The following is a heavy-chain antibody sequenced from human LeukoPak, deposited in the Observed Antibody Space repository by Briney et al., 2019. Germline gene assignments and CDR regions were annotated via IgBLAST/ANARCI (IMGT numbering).Heavy chain of an antibody. D-gene: IGHD6-19*01. J-gene: IGHJ4*02. CDR2: INHSGST. Sequence: SETLSLTCAVYGVSFSGYYWSWIRQPPGKGLEWIGEINHSGSTNYNPSLKSRVTISVDTSKNQFSLKLSSVTAADTAVYYCARADSSGWYGAFYFDYWGQGTLVTVSS. CDR1: GVSFSGYY. CDR3: ARADSSGWYGAFYFDY. V-gene: IGHV4-34*01.